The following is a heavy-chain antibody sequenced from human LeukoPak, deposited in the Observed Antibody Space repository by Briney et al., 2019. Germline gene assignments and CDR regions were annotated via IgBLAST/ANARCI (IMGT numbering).Heavy chain of an antibody. J-gene: IGHJ4*02. Sequence: SETLSLTCTVSGGSISSSNYYWGWIRQPPGKGLECIGSIYYSARTYYNPSLKSRVTISVDTSKNQFSLKLSSVTAADTAVYYCARVGSSGYQPLYYFDYWGQGTLVTVSS. CDR1: GGSISSSNYY. CDR2: IYYSART. CDR3: ARVGSSGYQPLYYFDY. D-gene: IGHD3-22*01. V-gene: IGHV4-39*07.